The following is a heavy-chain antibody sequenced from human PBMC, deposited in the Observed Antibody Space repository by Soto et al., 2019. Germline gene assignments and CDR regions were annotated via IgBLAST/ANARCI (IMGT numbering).Heavy chain of an antibody. J-gene: IGHJ4*02. CDR2: VDHTGST. CDR3: ARVHSSGWYAGY. CDR1: GGSFSGYF. Sequence: SETLSLTCAVYGGSFSGYFWSWIRQPPGKGLEWIGEVDHTGSTNYNPSLTSRVTISVDRSKNQFSLQLSSVTVADTAVYYSARVHSSGWYAGYWGRGTLVTVSS. D-gene: IGHD6-19*01. V-gene: IGHV4-34*01.